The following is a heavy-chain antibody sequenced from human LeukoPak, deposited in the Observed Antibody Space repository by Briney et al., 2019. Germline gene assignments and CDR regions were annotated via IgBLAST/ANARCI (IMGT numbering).Heavy chain of an antibody. CDR2: IIPIFGTA. V-gene: IGHV1-69*13. D-gene: IGHD2-21*02. CDR1: GGTFSSYA. Sequence: SVKVSCKASGGTFSSYAISWVRQAPGQGLEWMGGIIPIFGTANYAQKFQGRVTITADESTSTAYMELSSLSSEDTAVYYCARAAYCGGDCYSRQYYYYGMDVWGQGTTVTVSS. CDR3: ARAAYCGGDCYSRQYYYYGMDV. J-gene: IGHJ6*02.